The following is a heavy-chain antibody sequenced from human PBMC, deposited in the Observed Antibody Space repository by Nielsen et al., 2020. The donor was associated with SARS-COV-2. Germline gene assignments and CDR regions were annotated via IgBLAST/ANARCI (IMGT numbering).Heavy chain of an antibody. CDR2: IYYDGSKK. D-gene: IGHD3-22*01. V-gene: IGHV3-33*01. CDR3: ARGTIWLLYYGMDV. Sequence: WIRQPPGKGLEWVAIIYYDGSKKYYADSVNGRFTISRDNSKNTLYLQMNSLRAEDTAVYYCARGTIWLLYYGMDVWGQGTTVTVSS. J-gene: IGHJ6*02.